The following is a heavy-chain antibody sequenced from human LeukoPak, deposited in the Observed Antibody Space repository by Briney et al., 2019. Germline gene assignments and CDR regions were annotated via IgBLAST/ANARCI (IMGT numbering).Heavy chain of an antibody. Sequence: SETLSPTCAVYGGSFSGYYWSWIRQPPGKGLEWIGEINHSGSTNYNPSLKSRVTLSVDRSKNQFSLKLSSVTAADTAVYYCARGRIATAGYEDYWGQGTLVTVSS. V-gene: IGHV4-34*01. J-gene: IGHJ4*02. CDR2: INHSGST. CDR1: GGSFSGYY. CDR3: ARGRIATAGYEDY. D-gene: IGHD6-13*01.